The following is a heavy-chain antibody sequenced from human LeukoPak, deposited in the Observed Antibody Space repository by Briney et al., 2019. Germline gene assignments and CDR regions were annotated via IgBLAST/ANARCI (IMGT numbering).Heavy chain of an antibody. V-gene: IGHV4-30-2*01. CDR1: GGSISSGGYY. J-gene: IGHJ5*02. Sequence: SETLSLTCTVSGGSISSGGYYWSWIRQPPGKGLEWIGYIYHSGSTSHNPSLKSRVTISEDPSKNQFSLNLNSVTAADTAIYYCARAYSPVWNGSHSLFDPWGQGTLVTVSS. CDR3: ARAYSPVWNGSHSLFDP. D-gene: IGHD1-26*01. CDR2: IYHSGST.